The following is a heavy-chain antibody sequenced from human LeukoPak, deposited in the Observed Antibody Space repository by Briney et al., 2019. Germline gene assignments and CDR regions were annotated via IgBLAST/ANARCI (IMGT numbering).Heavy chain of an antibody. CDR2: IYYSGST. J-gene: IGHJ4*02. V-gene: IGHV4-39*06. CDR3: ARGGRRDGYNWDY. CDR1: GGSISSSSYY. Sequence: SETLSLTCTVSGGSISSSSYYWGWIRQPPGKGLEWIGSIYYSGSTYYNPSLKSRVTISVDTSKNQFPLKLSSVTAADTAVYYCARGGRRDGYNWDYWGQGTLVTVSS. D-gene: IGHD5-24*01.